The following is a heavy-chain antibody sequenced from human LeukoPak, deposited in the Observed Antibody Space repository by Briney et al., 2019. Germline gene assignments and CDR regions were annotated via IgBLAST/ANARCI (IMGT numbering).Heavy chain of an antibody. J-gene: IGHJ6*03. CDR3: ARAGPHNRGYYMDV. Sequence: PGGSLRLSCAASGFTFSSYAMHWVRQAPGKGLEWVAVISYDGSNKYYADSVKGRFTISRDNSKNTLYLQMNSLRAEDTAVYYCARAGPHNRGYYMDVWGKGTTVTVSS. CDR1: GFTFSSYA. CDR2: ISYDGSNK. V-gene: IGHV3-30-3*01. D-gene: IGHD1-1*01.